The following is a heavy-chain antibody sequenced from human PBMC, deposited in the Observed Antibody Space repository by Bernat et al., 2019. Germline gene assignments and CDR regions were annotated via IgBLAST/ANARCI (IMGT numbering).Heavy chain of an antibody. D-gene: IGHD3-10*01. CDR3: ARDHSVQGEFAFDI. CDR1: GFTFSDHY. Sequence: EVQLVESGGGLVQPGGSLRLSCAASGFTFSDHYMDWVRQAPGKGLEWVGRIRHKINSYTTEYATSVKGRFTISRDDSKNSLYLQMDSLKSEDTAVYYCARDHSVQGEFAFDIWGQGTMVTVSS. J-gene: IGHJ3*02. CDR2: IRHKINSYTT. V-gene: IGHV3-72*01.